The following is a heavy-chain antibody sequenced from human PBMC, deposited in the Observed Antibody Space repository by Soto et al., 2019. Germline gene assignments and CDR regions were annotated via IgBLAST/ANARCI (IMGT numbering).Heavy chain of an antibody. V-gene: IGHV3-72*01. D-gene: IGHD3-10*01. CDR2: SKKKADSYTT. CDR1: GFTFSDHY. J-gene: IGHJ4*02. Sequence: EVQLVESGGGLVQPGGSLRLSCAASGFTFSDHYMDWVRQAPGRGLEGVGRSKKKADSYTTEYAASVKGRFTISRDGSKHSLFLQMNSLKTEDTAVYYCTVWGSGNDFGAAWGQGILVTVSS. CDR3: TVWGSGNDFGAA.